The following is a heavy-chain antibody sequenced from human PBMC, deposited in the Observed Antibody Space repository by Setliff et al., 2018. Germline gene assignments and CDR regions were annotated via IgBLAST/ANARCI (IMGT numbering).Heavy chain of an antibody. CDR2: INPKTGGT. D-gene: IGHD1-20*01. CDR1: GYTFVGYY. V-gene: IGHV1-2*02. Sequence: ASVKVSCKASGYTFVGYYLHWVRQAPGQGLEWMGWINPKTGGTNYAQKFQGRVTMTRDASINTAFMHLSSLKSDDMAVYYCARRAFIETITGYCFDLWGQGTQVTVSS. CDR3: ARRAFIETITGYCFDL. J-gene: IGHJ4*02.